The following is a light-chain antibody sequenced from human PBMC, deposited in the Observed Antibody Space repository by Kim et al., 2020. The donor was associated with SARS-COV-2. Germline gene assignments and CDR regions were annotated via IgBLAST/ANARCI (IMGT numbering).Light chain of an antibody. CDR3: QTWDSSTLV. J-gene: IGLJ2*01. V-gene: IGLV3-1*01. CDR2: QDT. Sequence: SYELTQPPSVSVSPGQTASITCSGDKLGNKYACWYQQKPGQSPVLLIYQDTQRPSGIPERFSGSNSGNTATLTISGTQAMDEADYYCQTWDSSTLVFGGGTKLTV. CDR1: KLGNKY.